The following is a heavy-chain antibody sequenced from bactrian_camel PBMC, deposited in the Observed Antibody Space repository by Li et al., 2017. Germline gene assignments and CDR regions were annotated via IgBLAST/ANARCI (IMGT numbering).Heavy chain of an antibody. V-gene: IGHV3S53*01. CDR2: IDRDGET. J-gene: IGHJ6*01. CDR3: AAGIRMVACPLRVPGPFGF. Sequence: HVQLVESGGGSVQAGGSLRLSCAASGYTSSTYCMGWFRQAPGKEREGVAAIDRDGETSYPDSVKGRFTISQGDAPFTMHLQMDSLKPEDTAMYFCAAGIRMVACPLRVPGPFGFWGQGTQVTIS. CDR1: GYTSSTYC.